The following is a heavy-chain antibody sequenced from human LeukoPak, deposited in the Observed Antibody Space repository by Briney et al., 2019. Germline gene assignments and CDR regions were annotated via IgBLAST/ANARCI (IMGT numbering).Heavy chain of an antibody. J-gene: IGHJ6*02. D-gene: IGHD4-17*01. CDR1: GFTFSSYA. CDR3: AKARRGVTTEDYYGMDV. Sequence: GGSLRLSCAASGFTFSSYAMSWVRQAPGKGLEWVSAISGSGGSTYYADTVKGRFTISRDNSKNTLYLQMNSLRAEDTAVYYCAKARRGVTTEDYYGMDVWGQGTTVTVSS. V-gene: IGHV3-23*01. CDR2: ISGSGGST.